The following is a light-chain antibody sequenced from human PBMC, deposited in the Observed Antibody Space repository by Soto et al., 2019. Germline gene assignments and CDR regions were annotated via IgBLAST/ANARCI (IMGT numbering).Light chain of an antibody. V-gene: IGKV1-39*01. J-gene: IGKJ1*01. CDR2: EAS. Sequence: SQRTESTSSLSASVGDRVTITCRASQSIASYLNWYQQKPGKAPEVLIYEASSLQSGVPSRFSGSGSGTDFTLTISTLQPEDFATYYCQQSYTTPRTFGHGTKVDIK. CDR3: QQSYTTPRT. CDR1: QSIASY.